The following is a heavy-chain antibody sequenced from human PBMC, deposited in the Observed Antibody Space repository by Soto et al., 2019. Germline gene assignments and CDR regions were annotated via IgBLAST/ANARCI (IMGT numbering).Heavy chain of an antibody. D-gene: IGHD1-1*01. J-gene: IGHJ4*02. Sequence: SETLSLTCTVSGGSITSDYSCWSWIRQPPGKGLEWIGYIYHSGSSNSNPSLKSRVTISVDTSKNQFSLKLSSVTAADTAVYYCARHSNEYRKSLDYWGQGTPVTVSS. V-gene: IGHV4-59*08. CDR2: IYHSGSS. CDR3: ARHSNEYRKSLDY. CDR1: GGSITSDYSC.